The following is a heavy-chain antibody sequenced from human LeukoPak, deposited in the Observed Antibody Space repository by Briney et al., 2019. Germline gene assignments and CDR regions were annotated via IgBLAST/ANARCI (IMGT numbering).Heavy chain of an antibody. D-gene: IGHD5-18*01. J-gene: IGHJ4*02. CDR3: ARRGTVDTAPFDY. Sequence: GSLLLSCAASGFTFSSYWMHWVRPAPGKGGVWVSRINSDGSSTSYADSVKGRFTISRDNAKNTLYLQMNSLRAEDTAVYYCARRGTVDTAPFDYWGQGTLVTVSS. CDR1: GFTFSSYW. V-gene: IGHV3-74*01. CDR2: INSDGSST.